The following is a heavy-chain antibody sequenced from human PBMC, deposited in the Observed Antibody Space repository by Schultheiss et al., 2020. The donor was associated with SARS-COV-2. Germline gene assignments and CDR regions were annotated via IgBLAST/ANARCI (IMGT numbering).Heavy chain of an antibody. V-gene: IGHV3-30*03. CDR2: ISYDGSNK. CDR1: GFTFSSYG. CDR3: TTSTVSDQRRRTYYYYGMDV. J-gene: IGHJ6*02. D-gene: IGHD4-17*01. Sequence: GGSLRLSCAASGFTFSSYGMHWVRQAPGKGLEWVAVISYDGSNKYYADSVKGRFTISRDNSKNTLYLQMNSLRAEDTAVYYCTTSTVSDQRRRTYYYYGMDVWGQGTTVTVSS.